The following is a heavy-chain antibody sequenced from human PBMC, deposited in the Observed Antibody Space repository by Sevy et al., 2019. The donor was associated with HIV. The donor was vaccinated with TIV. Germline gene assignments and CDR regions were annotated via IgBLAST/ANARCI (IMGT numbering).Heavy chain of an antibody. CDR3: ARALYLDSIGYHSAYAFDI. J-gene: IGHJ3*02. CDR2: INPKSDAP. CDR1: GYAFTDYY. Sequence: ASVKVSCKASGYAFTDYYIHWMRQAPGQGLEWMGWINPKSDAPLYAQKFQGRITMTTDTSTSTAYMELSRLRSDDTAMYFCARALYLDSIGYHSAYAFDIWAQGTMVTVSS. V-gene: IGHV1-2*02. D-gene: IGHD3-22*01.